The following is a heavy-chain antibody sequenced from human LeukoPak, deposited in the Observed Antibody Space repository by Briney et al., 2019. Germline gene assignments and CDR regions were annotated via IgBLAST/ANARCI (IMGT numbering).Heavy chain of an antibody. CDR1: GFTFDDYA. CDR2: ISWNSGSI. D-gene: IGHD2-2*01. CDR3: AKGYCSSTSCYAGSLDY. J-gene: IGHJ4*02. V-gene: IGHV3-9*03. Sequence: GGSLRLSXAASGFTFDDYAMHWVRQAPGKGLEWVSGISWNSGSIGYADSVKGRFTISRDNAKNSLYLQMNSLRAEDMALYYCAKGYCSSTSCYAGSLDYWGQGTLVTVSS.